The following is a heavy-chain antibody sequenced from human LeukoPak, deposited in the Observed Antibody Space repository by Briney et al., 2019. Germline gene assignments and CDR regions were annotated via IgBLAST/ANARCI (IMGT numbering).Heavy chain of an antibody. CDR2: IIPILGIA. CDR1: GGTFSSYA. D-gene: IGHD3-16*01. CDR3: ARGGKTTIYFDY. J-gene: IGHJ4*02. Sequence: ASVKVSCKASGGTFSSYAISWVRQAPGQGLEWMGRIIPILGIANYAQKFQGRVTITADKSTSTAYMELSSLRSEDTAVYYCARGGKTTIYFDYWGQGTLVTVSS. V-gene: IGHV1-69*04.